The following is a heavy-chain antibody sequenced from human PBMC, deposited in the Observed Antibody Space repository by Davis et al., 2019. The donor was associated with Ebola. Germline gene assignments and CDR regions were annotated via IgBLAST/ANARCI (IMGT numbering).Heavy chain of an antibody. V-gene: IGHV4-4*07. D-gene: IGHD4-17*01. CDR1: GGSISSFY. J-gene: IGHJ4*02. CDR3: ARSYGDYERFDS. CDR2: IYTNEIT. Sequence: SETLSLTCTVSGGSISSFYWSWIRQPAGKGLEWIGRIYTNEITNYKPSLKSRVTMSIDTSKNRFSLRLSSVTAADTAVYYCARSYGDYERFDSWGQGTLVTVSS.